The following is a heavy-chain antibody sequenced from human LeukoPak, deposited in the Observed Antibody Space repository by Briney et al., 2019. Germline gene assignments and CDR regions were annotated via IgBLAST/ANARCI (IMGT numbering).Heavy chain of an antibody. Sequence: GASVKVSCKASRGTFSSYAISWVRQAPGQGLEWMGRIIPIFGTANYAQKFQGRVTITTDESTSTAYMELSSLRSEDTAVYYCARTSGYYSDYWGQGTLVTVSS. CDR2: IIPIFGTA. J-gene: IGHJ4*02. D-gene: IGHD3-22*01. CDR1: RGTFSSYA. V-gene: IGHV1-69*05. CDR3: ARTSGYYSDY.